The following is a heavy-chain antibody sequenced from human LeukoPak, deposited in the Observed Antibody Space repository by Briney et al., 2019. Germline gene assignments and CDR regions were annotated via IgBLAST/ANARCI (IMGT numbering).Heavy chain of an antibody. CDR1: GGTFSSYA. CDR3: ARGETSAVPAAISPLYYGMDV. D-gene: IGHD2-2*01. Sequence: SVKVSCKASGGTFSSYAISWVRQAPGQGLEWMGRIIPILGIANYAQKFQGRVTITADKSTSTAYMELSSLRSEDTAVYYCARGETSAVPAAISPLYYGMDVWGQGTTVTVSS. J-gene: IGHJ6*02. V-gene: IGHV1-69*04. CDR2: IIPILGIA.